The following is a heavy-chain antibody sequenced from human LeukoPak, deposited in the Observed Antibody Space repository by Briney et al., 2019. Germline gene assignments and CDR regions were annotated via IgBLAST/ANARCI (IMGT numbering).Heavy chain of an antibody. V-gene: IGHV4-30-4*01. CDR2: IYYSGST. CDR1: GGSISSGDYY. J-gene: IGHJ4*02. Sequence: SETLSLTCTVSGGSISSGDYYWSWIRQPPGKGPEWIGYIYYSGSTYYNPSLKSRVTISVDTSKNQFSLKLSSVTAADTAVYYCARGTVWGVMGLWGQGTLVTVSS. CDR3: ARGTVWGVMGL. D-gene: IGHD3-16*01.